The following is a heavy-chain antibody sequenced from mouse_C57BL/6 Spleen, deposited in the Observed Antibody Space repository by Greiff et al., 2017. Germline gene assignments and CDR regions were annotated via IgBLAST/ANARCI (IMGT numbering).Heavy chain of an antibody. CDR2: IYPGDGDT. J-gene: IGHJ3*01. V-gene: IGHV1-82*01. Sequence: QVQLQQSGPELVKPGASVKISCKASGYAFSSSWMNWVKQRPGKGLEWIGRIYPGDGDTNYNGKFKGKATLTADKSSSTAYMQLSSLTSEDSAVYFCAITAQATVAWFAYWGQGTLVTVSA. CDR3: AITAQATVAWFAY. CDR1: GYAFSSSW. D-gene: IGHD3-2*02.